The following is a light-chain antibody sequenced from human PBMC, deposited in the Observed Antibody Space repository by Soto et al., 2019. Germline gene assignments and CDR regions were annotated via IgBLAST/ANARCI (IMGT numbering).Light chain of an antibody. CDR1: SSDVGGYNY. V-gene: IGLV2-8*01. CDR2: EVT. CDR3: SSHAGINNVV. J-gene: IGLJ3*02. Sequence: QSALTQPPSASGSPGQSVTIYCTGTSSDVGGYNYVSWYQQHPGKAPKLMIYEVTKRPSGVPDRFSGSKSGNTASLTVSGLLAEDEADYYCSSHAGINNVVFGGGTKLTVL.